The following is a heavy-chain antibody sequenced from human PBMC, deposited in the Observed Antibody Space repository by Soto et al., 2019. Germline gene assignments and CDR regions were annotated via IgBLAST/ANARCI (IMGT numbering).Heavy chain of an antibody. CDR1: GGSISSGGYY. CDR3: ARTLFGWGIWFDP. D-gene: IGHD3-10*02. Sequence: SETLSLTCTVSGGSISSGGYYWSWIRQHPGKGLEWIGYIYYSGSTYYNPSLKSRVTISVDTSKNQFSLKLSSVTAADTAVYYCARTLFGWGIWFDPRGQGPLLTVSS. CDR2: IYYSGST. V-gene: IGHV4-31*03. J-gene: IGHJ5*02.